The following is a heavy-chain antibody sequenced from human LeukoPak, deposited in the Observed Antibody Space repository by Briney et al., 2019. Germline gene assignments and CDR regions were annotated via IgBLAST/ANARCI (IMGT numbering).Heavy chain of an antibody. CDR3: ARHVDSMDV. CDR1: GFTFSSYG. J-gene: IGHJ6*02. D-gene: IGHD3/OR15-3a*01. CDR2: IWYDGSNK. V-gene: IGHV3-33*01. Sequence: GRSLRLSCAAPGFTFSSYGMHWVRQAPGKGLEWVAVIWYDGSNKYYADSVKGRFTISRDNSKNTLYLQMNSLRAEDTAVYYCARHVDSMDVWGQGTTVTVSS.